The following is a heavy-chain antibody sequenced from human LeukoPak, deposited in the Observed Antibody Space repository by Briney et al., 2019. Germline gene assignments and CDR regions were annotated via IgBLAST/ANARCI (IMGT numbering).Heavy chain of an antibody. CDR1: GGSFSGYY. Sequence: PSETLSLTCAVYGGSFSGYYWSWIRQPPGKGLEWIGEINHRGSTNYNPSLKSRVTISVDTSKNQFSLKLSSVTAADTAVYYCARGNSITIFAFRSSNWFDPWGQGTRVTASS. D-gene: IGHD3-3*01. V-gene: IGHV4-34*01. CDR3: ARGNSITIFAFRSSNWFDP. CDR2: INHRGST. J-gene: IGHJ5*02.